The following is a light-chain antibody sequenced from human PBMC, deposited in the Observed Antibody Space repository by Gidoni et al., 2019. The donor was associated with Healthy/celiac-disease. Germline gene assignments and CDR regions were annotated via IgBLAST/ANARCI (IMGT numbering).Light chain of an antibody. CDR2: EVS. CDR3: SSYTSSSTLV. V-gene: IGLV2-14*01. CDR1: SSDVGGYNY. Sequence: QSALTQPASVSGSPGPSITISCTGTSSDVGGYNYVSWYQQHPGKAPKLMIYEVSNRPSGVSNRFSGSKSGNTASPTISGLQAEDEADYYCSSYTSSSTLVFGGGTKLTVL. J-gene: IGLJ2*01.